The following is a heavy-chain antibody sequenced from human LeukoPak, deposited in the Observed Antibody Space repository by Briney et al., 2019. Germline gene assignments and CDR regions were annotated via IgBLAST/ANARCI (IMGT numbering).Heavy chain of an antibody. D-gene: IGHD3-16*01. CDR3: SRWGHTHDY. CDR1: GGSINNYY. CDR2: IYYSGGT. Sequence: SETLSLTCTVSGGSINNYYWSWIRQPPGKGLEWIGYIYYSGGTNYNPSLKGRVTISVDTSKNQFSLKLYSVTAADTAVYYCSRWGHTHDYWGQGTLVTVSS. V-gene: IGHV4-59*01. J-gene: IGHJ4*02.